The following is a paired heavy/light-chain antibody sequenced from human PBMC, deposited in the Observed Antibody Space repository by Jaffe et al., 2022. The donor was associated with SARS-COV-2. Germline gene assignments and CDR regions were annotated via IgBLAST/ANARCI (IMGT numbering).Light chain of an antibody. CDR3: CSYGGSTAP. J-gene: IGLJ2*01. CDR2: GGT. Sequence: QSALTQPASVSGSPGQSITISCTGTNSDIGSYNFVSWYQQHPGKAPKLIIYGGTKRPSGVSNRFSGSKSGNTASLTISGLQAEDEADYYCCSYGGSTAPFGGGTKLTVL. V-gene: IGLV2-23*01. CDR1: NSDIGSYNF.
Heavy chain of an antibody. V-gene: IGHV3-66*02. J-gene: IGHJ4*02. CDR1: GFTVSSNY. CDR2: IYDGGDT. D-gene: IGHD3-16*02. CDR3: ARDGLRYDSVSGSYRPSYFDH. Sequence: EVQLVESGGGLVQPGGSLRLSCAASGFTVSSNYMSWVRQAPGKGLEWVSVIYDGGDTYYGDSVKGRFTTSRDNSKNTLYLQMNSLRGEDTAVYYCARDGLRYDSVSGSYRPSYFDHWGQGTLVTVSS.